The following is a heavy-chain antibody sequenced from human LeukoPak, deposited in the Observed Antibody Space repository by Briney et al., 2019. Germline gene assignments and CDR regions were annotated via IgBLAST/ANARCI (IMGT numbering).Heavy chain of an antibody. V-gene: IGHV4-59*01. CDR3: AKHGYSSGSLAWFDP. J-gene: IGHJ5*02. CDR1: GGSISSYY. CDR2: IYYSGST. D-gene: IGHD6-19*01. Sequence: SETLSLTCTVAGGSISSYYWSWIRQPPGRGLEWNGYIYYSGSTNYNPPLKSRVTIPVDTSKNQFSLKLSSVAAADTAVYYCAKHGYSSGSLAWFDPWGQGTQVTVSS.